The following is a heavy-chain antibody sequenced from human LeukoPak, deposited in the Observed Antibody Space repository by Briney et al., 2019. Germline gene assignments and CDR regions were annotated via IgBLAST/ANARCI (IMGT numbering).Heavy chain of an antibody. V-gene: IGHV3-30-3*01. J-gene: IGHJ4*02. Sequence: PGSSLKLSCEASGFTFSSYAMHWVRQAPGQGLEWMAVISYDGSTKYFADSVKGRFTISRDNSKNTLYLQMNSLRADDTAMYYCARDSGYDLFDYWGEGTLVTVSS. CDR3: ARDSGYDLFDY. CDR1: GFTFSSYA. D-gene: IGHD5-12*01. CDR2: ISYDGSTK.